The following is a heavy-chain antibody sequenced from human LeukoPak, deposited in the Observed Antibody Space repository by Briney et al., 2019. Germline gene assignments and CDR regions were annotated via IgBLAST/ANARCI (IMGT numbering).Heavy chain of an antibody. CDR2: IYSGGST. D-gene: IGHD3-10*02. J-gene: IGHJ6*04. V-gene: IGHV3-66*01. CDR1: EFSVGSNY. CDR3: AELGITMIGGV. Sequence: PGGSLRLSCAASEFSVGSNYMTWVRQAPGKGLEWVSLIYSGGSTYYADSVKGRFTIYRGNSKNSLYLQMNSLRAEDTAVYYCAELGITMIGGVWGKGTTVTICS.